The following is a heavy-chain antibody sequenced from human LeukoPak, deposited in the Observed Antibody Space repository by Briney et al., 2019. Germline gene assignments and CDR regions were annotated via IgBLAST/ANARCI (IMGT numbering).Heavy chain of an antibody. CDR2: INPSGGST. J-gene: IGHJ5*02. CDR3: ATEGVNYYGSGSYFGFDP. D-gene: IGHD3-10*01. Sequence: ASVKVSCKASGYTFTSYYMHWVRQAPGQGLEWMGIINPSGGSTSYAQKFQGRVTMTEDTSTDTAYMELSSLRSEDTAVYYCATEGVNYYGSGSYFGFDPWGQGTLVTVSS. V-gene: IGHV1-46*01. CDR1: GYTFTSYY.